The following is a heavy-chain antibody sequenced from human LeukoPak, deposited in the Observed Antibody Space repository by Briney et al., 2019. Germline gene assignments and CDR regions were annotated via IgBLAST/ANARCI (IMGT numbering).Heavy chain of an antibody. J-gene: IGHJ4*02. CDR2: IHENGGTT. Sequence: GGSLRLSCVGSGFTFRSHAMSWVRQAPEKGLEFVSGIHENGGTTYYADSVKGRFSISRDNSKNTPYLQMDSLRGEDTAVYYCAKDFRIGYSAHFDYWGQGALVTVSS. CDR3: AKDFRIGYSAHFDY. V-gene: IGHV3-23*01. D-gene: IGHD2-21*01. CDR1: GFTFRSHA.